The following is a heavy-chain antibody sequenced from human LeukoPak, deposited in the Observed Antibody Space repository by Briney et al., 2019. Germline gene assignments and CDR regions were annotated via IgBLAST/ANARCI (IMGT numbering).Heavy chain of an antibody. Sequence: SETLSLTCTVSGGSISSNSYYWGWIRQPPGKGLEWVGNIYYNGGTYNNPSLKSRVTISVDTSKNQFSLKLNSVTATDTAVYYCAREVAGTPWIDYWGQGTLVTVSS. D-gene: IGHD6-19*01. CDR3: AREVAGTPWIDY. J-gene: IGHJ4*02. V-gene: IGHV4-39*02. CDR1: GGSISSNSYY. CDR2: IYYNGGT.